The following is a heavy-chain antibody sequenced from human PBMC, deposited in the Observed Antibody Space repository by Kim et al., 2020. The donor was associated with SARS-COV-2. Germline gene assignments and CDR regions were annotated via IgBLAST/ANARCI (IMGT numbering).Heavy chain of an antibody. V-gene: IGHV1-24*01. CDR2: FDPEDGET. D-gene: IGHD5-18*01. J-gene: IGHJ6*03. Sequence: ASVKVSCKVSGYTLTELSMHWVRQAPGKGLEWMGGFDPEDGETIYAQKFQGRVTMTEDTSTDTAYMELSSLRSEDTAVYYCATAHTANISTPYYYYYMDVWGKGTTVTVSS. CDR3: ATAHTANISTPYYYYYMDV. CDR1: GYTLTELS.